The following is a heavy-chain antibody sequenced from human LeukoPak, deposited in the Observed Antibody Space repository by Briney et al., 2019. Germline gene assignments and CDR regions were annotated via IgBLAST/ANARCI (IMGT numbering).Heavy chain of an antibody. Sequence: RGPLRLSCAASGFTFSSYAMSWVRQAPGKGLEWVSAISGSGGSTYYADSVKGRFTISRDNSKNTLYLQMNSLRAEDTAVYYCARDPDDSRFDPWGQGTLVTVSS. V-gene: IGHV3-23*01. CDR1: GFTFSSYA. CDR2: ISGSGGST. D-gene: IGHD3-22*01. J-gene: IGHJ5*02. CDR3: ARDPDDSRFDP.